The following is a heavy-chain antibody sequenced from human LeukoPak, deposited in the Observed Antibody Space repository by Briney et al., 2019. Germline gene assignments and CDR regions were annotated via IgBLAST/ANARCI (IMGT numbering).Heavy chain of an antibody. CDR2: ISSSSSYI. V-gene: IGHV3-21*01. CDR1: GFTFSSYS. D-gene: IGHD3-22*01. Sequence: PGGSLRLSCAASGFTFSSYSMNWVRQAPGKGLEWVSSISSSSSYIYHADSVKGRLTISRDNAKNSLYLQMNSLRAEDTAVYYCARGGYYDSSGYYRYWGQGTLVTVSS. J-gene: IGHJ4*02. CDR3: ARGGYYDSSGYYRY.